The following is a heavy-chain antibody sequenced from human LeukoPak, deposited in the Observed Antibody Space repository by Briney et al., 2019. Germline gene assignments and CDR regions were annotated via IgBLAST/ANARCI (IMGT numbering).Heavy chain of an antibody. V-gene: IGHV3-33*06. CDR1: GFTFSSYG. J-gene: IGHJ4*02. Sequence: GGSLRLSCAASGFTFSSYGMHWVRQAPGKGLEWVADIWYDGINKYYADSVKGRFTISRDNSKNTLYLQMNSLRAEDTAVYYCAKGNCGGDCYSPDYWGQGTLVTVSS. CDR3: AKGNCGGDCYSPDY. D-gene: IGHD2-21*02. CDR2: IWYDGINK.